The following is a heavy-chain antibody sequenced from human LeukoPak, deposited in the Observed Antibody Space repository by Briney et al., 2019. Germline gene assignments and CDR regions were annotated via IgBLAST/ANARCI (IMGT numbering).Heavy chain of an antibody. Sequence: GGSLRLSCAASGFTFSRFWMSWVRQAPGKGLEWVANIKQDGSEKYYVDSVKGRFTISRDNAKNSLYLRMNSLRAEDTAVLYCARDGTYTDYDPDFDIWGQGTLVTVSS. CDR3: ARDGTYTDYDPDFDI. CDR2: IKQDGSEK. CDR1: GFTFSRFW. J-gene: IGHJ4*02. V-gene: IGHV3-7*04. D-gene: IGHD5-12*01.